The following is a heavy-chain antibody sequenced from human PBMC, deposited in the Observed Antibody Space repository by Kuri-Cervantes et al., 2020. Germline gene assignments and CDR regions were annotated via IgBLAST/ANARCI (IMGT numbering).Heavy chain of an antibody. CDR2: ITSSSSYI. D-gene: IGHD3-22*01. J-gene: IGHJ4*02. CDR3: ARYYYDSSGSDY. CDR1: GFTFSDAW. Sequence: GGSLRLSCAVSGFTFSDAWMGWVRQAPGKGLEWVSSITSSSSYIFYADSVKGRFTISRDNAKNSLYLQMNSLRAEDTAVYYCARYYYDSSGSDYWGQGTLVTVSS. V-gene: IGHV3-21*01.